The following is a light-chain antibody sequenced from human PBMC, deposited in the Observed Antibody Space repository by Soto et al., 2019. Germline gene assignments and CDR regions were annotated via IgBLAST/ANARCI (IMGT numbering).Light chain of an antibody. CDR2: DAS. Sequence: ENVLTQSPATLSFCAGERATLSFISSQSVSSYLAWYQQKPGQAPRLLIYDASNRATGIPARFSGSGSGTDFTLTISSLEPEDFAVYYCQQRSNWPRITFGQGTRLEIK. V-gene: IGKV3-11*01. J-gene: IGKJ5*01. CDR3: QQRSNWPRIT. CDR1: QSVSSY.